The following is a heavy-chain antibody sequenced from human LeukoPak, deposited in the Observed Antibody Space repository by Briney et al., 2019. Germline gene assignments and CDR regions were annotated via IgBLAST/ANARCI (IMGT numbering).Heavy chain of an antibody. CDR3: ARGPRITIFGVVMANDAFDI. V-gene: IGHV1-2*02. D-gene: IGHD3-3*01. CDR2: INPKSGGT. J-gene: IGHJ3*02. Sequence: ASVKVSCKTSGYTFTDYFMNWVRQAPGQGLEWMGWINPKSGGTVYAQKFQGRVTMTRDTSSSTAYMELSRLRFDDTVVYYCARGPRITIFGVVMANDAFDIWGQGTMVTVSS. CDR1: GYTFTDYF.